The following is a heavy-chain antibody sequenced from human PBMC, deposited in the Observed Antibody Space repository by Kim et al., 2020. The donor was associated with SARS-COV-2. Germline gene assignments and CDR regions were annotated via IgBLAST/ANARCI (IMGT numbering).Heavy chain of an antibody. Sequence: STNYNPSLKSRVTISVDTSKNQFSLTLSSVTAADTAVYYCAREMANAFDIWGQGTMVTVSS. V-gene: IGHV4-59*01. CDR3: AREMANAFDI. J-gene: IGHJ3*02. CDR2: ST. D-gene: IGHD5-12*01.